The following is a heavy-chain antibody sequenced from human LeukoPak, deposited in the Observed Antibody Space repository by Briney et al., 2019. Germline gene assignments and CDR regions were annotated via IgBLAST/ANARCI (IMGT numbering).Heavy chain of an antibody. V-gene: IGHV4-39*01. D-gene: IGHD6-6*01. J-gene: IGHJ4*02. CDR3: ARARIAVSYFDY. Sequence: SETLSLTCTVSGGSISSCSYYWGWFRQPPGKGLEWIGEIYHSGSTNYNPSLKSRVTISVDTSNNQFSLKMRSVTAADTAVYYCARARIAVSYFDYWGQGALVTVSS. CDR2: IYHSGST. CDR1: GGSISSCSYY.